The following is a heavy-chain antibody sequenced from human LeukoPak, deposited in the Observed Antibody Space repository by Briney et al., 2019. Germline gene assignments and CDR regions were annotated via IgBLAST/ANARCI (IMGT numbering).Heavy chain of an antibody. CDR1: GFTFSTYA. D-gene: IGHD6-19*01. V-gene: IGHV3-23*01. CDR3: AKKGSSGWYYFDY. CDR2: ISGSGGST. Sequence: GGSLRLSCAASGFTFSTYAMTWVRQAPGKGLEWVSAISGSGGSTYYADSVKGRFTISRDNSKNTLYLQMNSLRAEDTAVYYCAKKGSSGWYYFDYWGQGTLVTVSS. J-gene: IGHJ4*02.